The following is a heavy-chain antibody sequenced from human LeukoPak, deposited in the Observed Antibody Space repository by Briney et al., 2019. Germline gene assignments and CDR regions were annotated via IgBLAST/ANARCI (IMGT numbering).Heavy chain of an antibody. CDR2: IDPSDAYT. CDR1: GYSFTSYC. CDR3: ASSRLSSSRLDY. V-gene: IGHV5-10-1*01. Sequence: GESLKISCKGSGYSFTSYCISWGRPMPGKGREGMGRIDPSDAYTNYSPSFQGHVTISADKCISTCYLQWSGLKASDTAMCFCASSRLSSSRLDYWGQGALVTLSS. D-gene: IGHD6-13*01. J-gene: IGHJ4*02.